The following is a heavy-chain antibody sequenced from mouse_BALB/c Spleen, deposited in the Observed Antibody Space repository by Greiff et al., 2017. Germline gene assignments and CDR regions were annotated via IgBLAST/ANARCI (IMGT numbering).Heavy chain of an antibody. CDR1: GFTFTDYY. D-gene: IGHD3-1*01. Sequence: EVKLQESGGGLVQPGGSLRLSCATSGFTFTDYYMSWVRQPPGKALEWLGFIRNKANGYTTEYSASVKGRFTISRDNSQSILYLHMNTLRAEDSATYYGARTDQLMDYWGQGTSVTVSS. V-gene: IGHV7-3*02. J-gene: IGHJ4*01. CDR2: IRNKANGYTT. CDR3: ARTDQLMDY.